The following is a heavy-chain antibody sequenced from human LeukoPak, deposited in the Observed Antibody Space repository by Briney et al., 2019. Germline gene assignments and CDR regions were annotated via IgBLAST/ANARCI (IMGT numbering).Heavy chain of an antibody. Sequence: SETLSLTCTVSGGSISSYYWSWIRQPPGKGLEWIGYIYYSGSTNYNPSLKSRVTISVDTSKNQFSLKLSSVTAADTAVYYCARLRGSRYGMDVWGQGTTVTVSS. CDR2: IYYSGST. V-gene: IGHV4-59*08. CDR3: ARLRGSRYGMDV. CDR1: GGSISSYY. J-gene: IGHJ6*02.